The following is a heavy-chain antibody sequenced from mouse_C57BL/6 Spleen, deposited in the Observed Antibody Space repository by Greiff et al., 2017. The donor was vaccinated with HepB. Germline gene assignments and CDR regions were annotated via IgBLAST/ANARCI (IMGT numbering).Heavy chain of an antibody. J-gene: IGHJ3*01. CDR2: IYPRSGNT. Sequence: VQRVESGAELARPGASVKLSCKASGYTFTSYGISWVKQRTGQGLEWIGEIYPRSGNTYYNEKFKGKATLTADKSSSTAYMELRSLTSEDSAVYFCARREYYGSEDAWFAYWGQGTLVTVSA. V-gene: IGHV1-81*01. CDR1: GYTFTSYG. CDR3: ARREYYGSEDAWFAY. D-gene: IGHD1-1*01.